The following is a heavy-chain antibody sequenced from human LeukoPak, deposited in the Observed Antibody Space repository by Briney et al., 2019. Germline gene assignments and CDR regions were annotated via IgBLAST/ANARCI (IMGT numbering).Heavy chain of an antibody. J-gene: IGHJ4*02. V-gene: IGHV3-53*01. CDR2: IYSGGST. D-gene: IGHD1-26*01. CDR1: GLTVSSNY. CDR3: ARDSHSGSYYRLDY. Sequence: GGSLRLSCVASGLTVSSNYMSWVRQAPGKGLEWVSVIYSGGSTYYADSVKGRFTISRDNSKNTLYLQMNSLRAEDTAVYYCARDSHSGSYYRLDYWGQGTLVTVSS.